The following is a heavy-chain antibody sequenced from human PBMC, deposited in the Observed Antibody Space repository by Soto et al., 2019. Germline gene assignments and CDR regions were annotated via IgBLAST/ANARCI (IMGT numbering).Heavy chain of an antibody. J-gene: IGHJ4*02. Sequence: GGSLRLSCAASGFNFSASATHWVRQTSGKGLEWVGRIRSKPHNYATVYAASVKGRFTISRDDSKNTAYLQMSSLKTEDTAVYYCTRRYCSGGSCYFTFDCWGQGTLVTVSS. V-gene: IGHV3-73*01. CDR1: GFNFSASA. D-gene: IGHD2-15*01. CDR2: IRSKPHNYAT. CDR3: TRRYCSGGSCYFTFDC.